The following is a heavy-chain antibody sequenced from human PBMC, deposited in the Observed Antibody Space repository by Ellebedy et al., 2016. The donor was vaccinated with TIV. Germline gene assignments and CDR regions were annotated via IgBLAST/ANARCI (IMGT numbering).Heavy chain of an antibody. Sequence: GGSLRLXXAASGFTFSSYSMNWVRQAPGKGLEWVSYISSSSSTIYYADSVKGRFTISRDNAKNSLYLQMNSLRDEDTGVYYCARGADGYGNFDYWGQGILVTVSS. CDR2: ISSSSSTI. CDR3: ARGADGYGNFDY. V-gene: IGHV3-48*02. CDR1: GFTFSSYS. J-gene: IGHJ4*02. D-gene: IGHD5-24*01.